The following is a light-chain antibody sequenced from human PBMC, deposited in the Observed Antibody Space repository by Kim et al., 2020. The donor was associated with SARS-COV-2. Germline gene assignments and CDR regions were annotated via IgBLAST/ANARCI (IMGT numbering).Light chain of an antibody. CDR3: QQYHNYYT. J-gene: IGKJ2*01. CDR2: DVS. CDR1: QTVTGR. V-gene: IGKV3-15*01. Sequence: CVSPGERATLSCRASQTVTGRLAWYQQKSGQAPRLVMYDVSTRASGIPARFSGSGSGTEFTLTISSLESEDFAVYYCQQYHNYYTFGQGTKVDIK.